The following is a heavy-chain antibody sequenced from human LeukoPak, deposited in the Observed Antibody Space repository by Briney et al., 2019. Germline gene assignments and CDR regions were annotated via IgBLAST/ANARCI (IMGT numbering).Heavy chain of an antibody. J-gene: IGHJ3*02. D-gene: IGHD2-2*03. CDR3: ARVPALDIVVVPAARGAFDI. V-gene: IGHV4-59*01. CDR2: IYYSGST. CDR1: GGSIISYY. Sequence: SESLSLTCTVSGGSIISYYWSWIRQPPGKGLEWIGYIYYSGSTNYNPSLKSRVTISVDTSKNQFSLKLSSVTAADTAVYYCARVPALDIVVVPAARGAFDIWGQGTMVTVSS.